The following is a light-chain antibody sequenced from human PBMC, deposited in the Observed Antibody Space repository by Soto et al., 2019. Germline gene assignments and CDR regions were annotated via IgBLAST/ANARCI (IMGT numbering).Light chain of an antibody. CDR1: RSVNNF. J-gene: IGKJ5*01. CDR2: YIS. CDR3: QQYGGSPSIT. V-gene: IGKV3-20*01. Sequence: EILFTQSPVTLSLSPGERATLSRRATRSVNNFVAWYQQKPGQAPSLIIYYISTRATGIPARFSGSGSGTDFTLTISRLEPEDFAVYFCQQYGGSPSITFGQGTRLEIK.